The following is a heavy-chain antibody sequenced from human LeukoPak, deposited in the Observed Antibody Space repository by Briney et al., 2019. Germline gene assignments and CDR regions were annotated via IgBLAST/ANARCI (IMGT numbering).Heavy chain of an antibody. V-gene: IGHV4-59*01. Sequence: SETLSLTCSVSGDSISIYYWNWIRQPPGKGLEWIGYIFYNEGTSYNPSLKSRVTISVDTSNNQLSLKVNSVTAADTAMYYCVKSNSRYQPWTLDIWGRGTMVTVSS. CDR2: IFYNEGT. CDR3: VKSNSRYQPWTLDI. J-gene: IGHJ3*02. CDR1: GDSISIYY. D-gene: IGHD2-2*01.